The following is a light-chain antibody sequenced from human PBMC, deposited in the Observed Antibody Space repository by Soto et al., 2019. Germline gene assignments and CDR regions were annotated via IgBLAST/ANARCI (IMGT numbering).Light chain of an antibody. J-gene: IGKJ2*01. CDR3: QQHNHWPS. V-gene: IGKV3-15*01. CDR2: SAS. CDR1: QSVATN. Sequence: EIVMTQSLSTLSVSPGERANLSCRATQSVATNVAWYQQKPGQAPRLLMSSASTRATGTPARFSGSGSGTEFTLTISSLQSEDIAVYYCQQHNHWPSFGQGTNLEIK.